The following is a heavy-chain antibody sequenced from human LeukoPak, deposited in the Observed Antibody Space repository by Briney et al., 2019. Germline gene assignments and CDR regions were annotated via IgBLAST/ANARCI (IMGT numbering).Heavy chain of an antibody. V-gene: IGHV3-30*03. Sequence: GRSLRLSCAASGFTFSSYGMHWVRQAPGKGLEWVAVISYDGSNKYYADSVKGRFTISRDNSKNTLYLQMNSLRAEDTAVYYCARAGYGAVAGSWFDPWGQGTLVTVSS. CDR1: GFTFSSYG. J-gene: IGHJ5*02. CDR2: ISYDGSNK. D-gene: IGHD6-19*01. CDR3: ARAGYGAVAGSWFDP.